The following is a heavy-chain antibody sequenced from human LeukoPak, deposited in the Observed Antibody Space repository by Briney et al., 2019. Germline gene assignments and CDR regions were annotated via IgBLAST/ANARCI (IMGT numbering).Heavy chain of an antibody. D-gene: IGHD3-10*01. J-gene: IGHJ4*02. V-gene: IGHV3-23*01. CDR1: GFTFSSYG. CDR3: AKRDSHGSHPYYLDS. CDR2: IGGTDGST. Sequence: PGGSLRLSCAASGFTFSSYGMHWVRQAPGKGLEWVSSIGGTDGSTYYADSVRGRFTISRDNSKDTLYLQMNSLRVEDTATYYCAKRDSHGSHPYYLDSWGQGALVTVSS.